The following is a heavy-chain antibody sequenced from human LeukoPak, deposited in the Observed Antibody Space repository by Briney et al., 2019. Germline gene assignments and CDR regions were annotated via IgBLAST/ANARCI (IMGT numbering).Heavy chain of an antibody. CDR3: ARGRDDYVWGSYRQKNWYFDL. CDR2: IYYSGST. Sequence: SQTLSLTCTVSGGSISSGDYYWSWIRQPPGKGLEWIGYIYYSGSTYYNPSLKSRVTISVDTSKNQFSLKLSSVTAADTAVYYCARGRDDYVWGSYRQKNWYFDLWGRGTVVTVSS. J-gene: IGHJ2*01. D-gene: IGHD3-16*02. CDR1: GGSISSGDYY. V-gene: IGHV4-30-4*01.